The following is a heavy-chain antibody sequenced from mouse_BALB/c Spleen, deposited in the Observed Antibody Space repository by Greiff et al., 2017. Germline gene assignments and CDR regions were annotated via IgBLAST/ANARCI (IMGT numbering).Heavy chain of an antibody. CDR1: GFTFSSYG. CDR3: ERRNTTVVASLYYLDY. V-gene: IGHV5-6*02. Sequence: EVKLMESGGDLVKPGGSLKLSCAASGFTFSSYGMSWVRQTPDKRLEWVATISSGGSYTYYPDSVKGRFTITRDNAKNTLYLQMSSLKSEDTAMYYCERRNTTVVASLYYLDYWGQGTTLTVSS. D-gene: IGHD1-1*01. J-gene: IGHJ2*01. CDR2: ISSGGSYT.